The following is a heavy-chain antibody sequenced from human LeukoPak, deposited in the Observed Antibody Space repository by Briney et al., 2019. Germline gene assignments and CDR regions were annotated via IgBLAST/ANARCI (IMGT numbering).Heavy chain of an antibody. CDR2: ISSSGSST. Sequence: GGSLRLSCAASGFIFSSYGVSWIRQAPGKGLQWVSTISSSGSSTDYADSVKGRFTISRDDSKNTLYLQMNSLRAEDTAVYYCAKSGLNRFDYWGQGTLVTVSS. D-gene: IGHD2-15*01. J-gene: IGHJ4*02. CDR1: GFIFSSYG. CDR3: AKSGLNRFDY. V-gene: IGHV3-23*01.